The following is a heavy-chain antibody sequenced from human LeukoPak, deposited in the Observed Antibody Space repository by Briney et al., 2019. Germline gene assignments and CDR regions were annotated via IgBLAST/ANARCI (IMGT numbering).Heavy chain of an antibody. CDR3: ARDGIAVAGTGAMDV. J-gene: IGHJ6*03. CDR2: IYYSGST. D-gene: IGHD6-19*01. Sequence: SSETLSLTCTVSGVSISNYYWSWIRQPPGKGLEWIGYIYYSGSTNYNPSLKSRVTISVDRTKNHFSLKLSSVTAADTAVYYCARDGIAVAGTGAMDVWGKGTTVTVSS. CDR1: GVSISNYY. V-gene: IGHV4-59*12.